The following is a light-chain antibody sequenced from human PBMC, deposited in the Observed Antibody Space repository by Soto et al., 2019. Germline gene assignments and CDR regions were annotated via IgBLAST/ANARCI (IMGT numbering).Light chain of an antibody. Sequence: VITQSPATLSVSPGERATLSCSASQSVSSNLAWYQQKPGQAPRLFIYGASTRATGIPARFSGSGSGTEFTLTISSLQSEDFAVYYCQQYNNWPAITFGQVTRLEI. J-gene: IGKJ5*01. CDR1: QSVSSN. CDR2: GAS. CDR3: QQYNNWPAIT. V-gene: IGKV3D-15*01.